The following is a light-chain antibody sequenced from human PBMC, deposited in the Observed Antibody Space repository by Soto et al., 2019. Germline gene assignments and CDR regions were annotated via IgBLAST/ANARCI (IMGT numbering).Light chain of an antibody. CDR2: GAS. CDR3: QQYGSSPT. CDR1: QSVSSNY. J-gene: IGKJ1*01. Sequence: EIVLTQSPGTLSLSPGERATLSCRASQSVSSNYLAWYQQKPGQAPRLLIYGASSRATGIPDRFSGSWSGTDFTLTVSRLEPEDFAVYYCQQYGSSPTFGQGTKV. V-gene: IGKV3-20*01.